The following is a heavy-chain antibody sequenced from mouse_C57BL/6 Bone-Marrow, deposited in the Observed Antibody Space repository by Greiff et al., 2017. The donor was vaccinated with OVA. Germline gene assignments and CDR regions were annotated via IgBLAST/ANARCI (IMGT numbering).Heavy chain of an antibody. Sequence: VKVVESGAELVRPGASVTLSCKASGYTFTDYEMHWVKQTPVHGLEWIGAIDPETGGTAYNQKFKGKAILTADKSSSTAYMELRSLTSEDSAVYYCTREGGYAMDYWGQGTSVTVSS. CDR2: IDPETGGT. J-gene: IGHJ4*01. CDR3: TREGGYAMDY. V-gene: IGHV1-15*01. CDR1: GYTFTDYE.